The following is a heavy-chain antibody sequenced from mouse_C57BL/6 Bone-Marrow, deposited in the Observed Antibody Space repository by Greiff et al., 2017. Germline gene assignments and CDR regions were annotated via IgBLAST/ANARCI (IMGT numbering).Heavy chain of an antibody. CDR3: ARAGGGWLPPVAY. V-gene: IGHV3-6*01. D-gene: IGHD2-3*01. CDR1: GYSITSGYY. J-gene: IGHJ3*01. CDR2: ISYDGSN. Sequence: EVKLVESGPGLVKPSQSLSLTCSVTGYSITSGYYWNWIRQFPGNKLEWMGYISYDGSNNYNPSLKNRISITRDTSKNQFFLKLNSVTTEDTATYYCARAGGGWLPPVAYWGQGTLVTVSA.